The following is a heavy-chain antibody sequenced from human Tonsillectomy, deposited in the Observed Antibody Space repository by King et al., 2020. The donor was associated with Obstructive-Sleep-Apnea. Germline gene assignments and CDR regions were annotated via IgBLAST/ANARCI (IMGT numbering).Heavy chain of an antibody. CDR2: ISYDGSNK. Sequence: VQLVESGGGVVQPGRSLRLSCAASGFTFSSYAMHWVRQAPGKGLGWGAVISYDGSNKYYADSVKGRFTISRENSKNTLLLQMNNLRAEETAVYYCARDYSSSWYKTYYYYYGMDVWGQGTTVTVSS. V-gene: IGHV3-30-3*01. CDR1: GFTFSSYA. J-gene: IGHJ6*02. D-gene: IGHD6-13*01. CDR3: ARDYSSSWYKTYYYYYGMDV.